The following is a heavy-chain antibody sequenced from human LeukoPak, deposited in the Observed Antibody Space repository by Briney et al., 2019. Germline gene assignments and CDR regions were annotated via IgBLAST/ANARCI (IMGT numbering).Heavy chain of an antibody. D-gene: IGHD2-15*01. CDR2: ISGSGDNT. CDR3: ATFCSGGDCYSFAP. CDR1: GFTFSSYA. J-gene: IGHJ5*02. Sequence: GGSLRLSCAASGFTFSSYAMSWVRQAPGKGLEWVSGISGSGDNTYYADSVKGRFTISRDNSKDTLFLQMDSLRVEDTAVYYCATFCSGGDCYSFAPWGQGTLVTVSS. V-gene: IGHV3-23*01.